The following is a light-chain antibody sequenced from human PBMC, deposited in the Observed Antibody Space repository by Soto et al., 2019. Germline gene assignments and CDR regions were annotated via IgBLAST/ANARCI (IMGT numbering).Light chain of an antibody. V-gene: IGKV3-11*01. J-gene: IGKJ5*01. CDR3: QQYSSSLIT. CDR1: QSVSSY. Sequence: EIVLTQSPATLSLSPVERATLSCRASQSVSSYLAWYQQKPGQAPRLLIYDASNRATGIPARFSGSGSGTDFTLTISSLEPEDFAVYYCQQYSSSLITFGQGTRLEIK. CDR2: DAS.